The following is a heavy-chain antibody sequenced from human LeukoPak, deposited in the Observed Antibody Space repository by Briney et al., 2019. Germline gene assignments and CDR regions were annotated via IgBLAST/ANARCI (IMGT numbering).Heavy chain of an antibody. V-gene: IGHV4-34*01. CDR3: ARHGLTHTRDY. D-gene: IGHD1-14*01. J-gene: IGHJ4*02. CDR2: INHSGST. Sequence: SETLSLTCAVYGGSFSGYYWSWIRQPPGKGLEWIGEINHSGSTNYNPSLKSRVTISVDTSKNQFSLKLSSVTAADTAVYYCARHGLTHTRDYWGQGTLVTVSS. CDR1: GGSFSGYY.